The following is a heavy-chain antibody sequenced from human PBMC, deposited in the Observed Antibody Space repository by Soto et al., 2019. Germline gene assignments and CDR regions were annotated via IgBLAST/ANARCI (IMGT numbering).Heavy chain of an antibody. Sequence: EVQLVESGGGLVQPGGSLILSCAASGFTFSNYWMVWVRQAPRKGRVWVSRIIGDGLYTTYADSVKGRFTISRDNAKNTVHLQMTSLRVEDTAVYYCARGLLGSGTANDHWGQGTLVTVSS. CDR3: ARGLLGSGTANDH. CDR2: IIGDGLYT. J-gene: IGHJ4*02. D-gene: IGHD3-10*01. V-gene: IGHV3-74*03. CDR1: GFTFSNYW.